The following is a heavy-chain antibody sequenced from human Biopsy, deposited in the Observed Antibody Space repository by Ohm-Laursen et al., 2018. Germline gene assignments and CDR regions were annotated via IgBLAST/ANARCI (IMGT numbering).Heavy chain of an antibody. CDR1: ENPFSTHY. J-gene: IGHJ4*02. CDR3: ATSRSGRALGDS. D-gene: IGHD6-19*01. Sequence: ASVKVSCTVAENPFSTHYIHWVRQAPGQGLEWVGVINPGGGGTNYTQKFQDRVTVTRDTSTSAVYMELTDLLSEDTAVYYCATSRSGRALGDSWGQGTLVTVSS. CDR2: INPGGGGT. V-gene: IGHV1-46*01.